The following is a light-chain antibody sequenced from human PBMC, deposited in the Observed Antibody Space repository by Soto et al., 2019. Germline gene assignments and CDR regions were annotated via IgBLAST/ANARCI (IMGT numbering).Light chain of an antibody. CDR3: CSYAGGYTHAV. V-gene: IGLV2-11*01. CDR1: SSDVGEHYY. Sequence: QSVLTQPPSASGSPGQSVTISCTGTSSDVGEHYYVSWYQKHPGKAPKLIIYDVSKRPSGVPDRFSGSKSGNTASLTISGLQAEDEADYYCCSYAGGYTHAVFGGGTKLTVL. CDR2: DVS. J-gene: IGLJ2*01.